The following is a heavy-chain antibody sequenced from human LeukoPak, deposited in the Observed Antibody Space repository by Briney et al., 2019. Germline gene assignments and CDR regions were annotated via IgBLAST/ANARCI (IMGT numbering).Heavy chain of an antibody. D-gene: IGHD6-13*01. V-gene: IGHV4-4*02. Sequence: SGTLSLTCAVSGGSISSSNWWSWVRQPPGKGLEWIGEIYHSGSTNYNPSLKSRVTISVDKSKNQFSLKLSSVTAADTAVYYCARDLIAAAGPIDYWGQGTLVTVSS. CDR2: IYHSGST. J-gene: IGHJ4*02. CDR1: GGSISSSNW. CDR3: ARDLIAAAGPIDY.